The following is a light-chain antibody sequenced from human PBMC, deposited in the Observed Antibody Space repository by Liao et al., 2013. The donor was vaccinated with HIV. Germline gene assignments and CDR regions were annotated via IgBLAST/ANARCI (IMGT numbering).Light chain of an antibody. CDR2: QDS. V-gene: IGLV3-1*01. CDR1: ALGDKH. Sequence: SYELTQPPSVSVSPGQTASISCSGDALGDKHVCWYQQRPGQSPVLVIYQDSKRPSGIPGRFSGSSSGNTATLTVSGTQPIDEADYYCQAWDPNTLFVFGPGTKVTVL. CDR3: QAWDPNTLFV. J-gene: IGLJ1*01.